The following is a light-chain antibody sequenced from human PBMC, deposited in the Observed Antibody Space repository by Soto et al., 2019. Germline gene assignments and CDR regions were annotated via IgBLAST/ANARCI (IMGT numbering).Light chain of an antibody. V-gene: IGLV1-44*01. Sequence: QSVLTQPPSSSGTPGRGVTISCSGSCSYIAGNFVSLYQQFPETAPNLLTYSNNRRHSGVPGRFSGSKPGTSASLAISELQSEDEADYYCATWDDCLSSYVFATGTKVTDL. J-gene: IGLJ1*01. CDR1: CSYIAGNF. CDR3: ATWDDCLSSYV. CDR2: SNN.